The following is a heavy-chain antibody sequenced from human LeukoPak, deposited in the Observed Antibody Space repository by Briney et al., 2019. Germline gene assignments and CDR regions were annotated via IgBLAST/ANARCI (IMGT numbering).Heavy chain of an antibody. V-gene: IGHV3-23*01. CDR1: GFTFNIYG. CDR3: PKDATRRNRFWDHFDF. D-gene: IGHD1-14*01. J-gene: IGHJ4*02. CDR2: SGGGDDI. Sequence: PGGSLRLSCVASGFTFNIYGMSWVRQAPGKGLEWVSSSGGGDDIHYADSVRGRFPGYRDDAKTPVSLQMNSLRVEDTALFFWPKDATRRNRFWDHFDFWGQGTLVSVSS.